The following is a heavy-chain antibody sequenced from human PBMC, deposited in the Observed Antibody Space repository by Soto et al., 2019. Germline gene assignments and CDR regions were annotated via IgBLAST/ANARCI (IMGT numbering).Heavy chain of an antibody. Sequence: QVQLQESGPGLVKPSETLSLTCTVSGGSISSYYWSWIRQPPGKGLEWIGYIYYSGSTNYNPSLKSRVTISVDTSKNQSSLKLSSVTAADTAVYYCARYFYSFRIFDYWGQGTLVTVSS. CDR3: ARYFYSFRIFDY. V-gene: IGHV4-59*08. D-gene: IGHD3-3*01. CDR2: IYYSGST. CDR1: GGSISSYY. J-gene: IGHJ4*02.